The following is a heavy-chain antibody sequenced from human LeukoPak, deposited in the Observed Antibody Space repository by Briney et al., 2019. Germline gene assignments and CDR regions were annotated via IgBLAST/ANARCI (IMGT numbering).Heavy chain of an antibody. Sequence: SETLSLTCTVSGGSISSSSYYWGWIRQPPGKGLEWIGTIYYSGSTYYNPSLKSRVTISVDTPKNQFSLKLSSVTAADTAVYYCGSGYSYGYDYWGQGTLVTVSS. D-gene: IGHD5-18*01. CDR2: IYYSGST. J-gene: IGHJ4*02. CDR1: GGSISSSSYY. V-gene: IGHV4-39*07. CDR3: GSGYSYGYDY.